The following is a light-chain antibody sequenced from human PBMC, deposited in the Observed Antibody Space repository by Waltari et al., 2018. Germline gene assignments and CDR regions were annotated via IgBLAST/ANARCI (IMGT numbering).Light chain of an antibody. Sequence: DIQMTQSPSSLSASVGDRVSITCRASQGISLYLNWYQQKPGSAPKALISAASKLPIDVPSRFSGSGSGTEFTLTISTLQPEDFATYYCQQSYLTPRTFGQGTKVEMK. V-gene: IGKV1-39*01. CDR2: AAS. CDR1: QGISLY. J-gene: IGKJ1*01. CDR3: QQSYLTPRT.